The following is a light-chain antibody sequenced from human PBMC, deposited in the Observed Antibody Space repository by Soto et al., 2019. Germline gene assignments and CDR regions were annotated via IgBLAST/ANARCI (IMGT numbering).Light chain of an antibody. CDR2: YNN. J-gene: IGLJ1*01. CDR3: ATWDDSLSGYV. Sequence: QSVLTQPPSASGTPGQRVTISCSGRSSNIGSNYVYWYQQLPGTAPKLLIYYNNQRPSGVPDRFSGSKSGTSASLAISGLRSEDEADYYCATWDDSLSGYVFXTGTKLTVL. CDR1: SSNIGSNY. V-gene: IGLV1-47*02.